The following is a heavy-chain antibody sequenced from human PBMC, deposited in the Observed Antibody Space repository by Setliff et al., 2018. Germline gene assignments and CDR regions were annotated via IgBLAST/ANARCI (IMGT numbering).Heavy chain of an antibody. CDR3: ARDYYYYDSSGYYYANWYFDL. CDR1: GYTFTGYY. J-gene: IGHJ2*01. Sequence: ASVKVSCKASGYTFTGYYTHWVQQAPGQGLEWMGRINPNSGGTNYAQKFQGRVTMTRDTSISTAYMELSRLRSDDTAVYYCARDYYYYDSSGYYYANWYFDLWGRGTLVTVSS. D-gene: IGHD3-22*01. V-gene: IGHV1-2*06. CDR2: INPNSGGT.